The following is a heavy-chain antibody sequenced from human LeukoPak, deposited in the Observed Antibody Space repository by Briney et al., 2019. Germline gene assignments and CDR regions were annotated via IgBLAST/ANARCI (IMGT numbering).Heavy chain of an antibody. V-gene: IGHV3-21*01. CDR1: GSTFSSYS. Sequence: GGSLRLSCAASGSTFSSYSMNWVRQAPGKGLEWVSSISSSSSYIYYADSVKGRFTISRDNAKNSLYLQMNSLRAEDTAVYYCARVWGSYGSGADYWGQGTLVTVSS. CDR2: ISSSSSYI. D-gene: IGHD3-10*01. CDR3: ARVWGSYGSGADY. J-gene: IGHJ4*02.